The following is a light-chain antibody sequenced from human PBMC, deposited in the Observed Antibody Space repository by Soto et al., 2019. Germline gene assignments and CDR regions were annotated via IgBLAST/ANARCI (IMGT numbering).Light chain of an antibody. CDR3: QQYSKWPLT. V-gene: IGKV3-15*01. Sequence: IRQYPATLSVSAGGTVTLSCRASQSVGSDLVWYRQKPGQAPRLLIFGASTRAAGIPARFSGSGSGTEFTLTISSLQSEDFAVYYCQQYSKWPLTFGGGTKVDNK. J-gene: IGKJ4*01. CDR2: GAS. CDR1: QSVGSD.